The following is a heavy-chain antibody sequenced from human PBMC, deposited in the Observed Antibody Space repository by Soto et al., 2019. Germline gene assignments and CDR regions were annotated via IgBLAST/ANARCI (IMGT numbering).Heavy chain of an antibody. CDR3: ARVLGDYYGSGSPSPFFDY. D-gene: IGHD3-10*01. V-gene: IGHV4-59*01. Sequence: PSETLSLTCTVSGGSISSYYWSWIRQPPGKGLEWIGYIYCSGSTNYNPSLKSRVTISVDTSKNQFSLKLSSVTAADTAVYYCARVLGDYYGSGSPSPFFDYWGQGTQVTVSS. CDR1: GGSISSYY. J-gene: IGHJ4*02. CDR2: IYCSGST.